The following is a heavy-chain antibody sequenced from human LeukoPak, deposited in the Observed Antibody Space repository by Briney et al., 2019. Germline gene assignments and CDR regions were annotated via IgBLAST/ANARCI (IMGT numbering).Heavy chain of an antibody. CDR1: GGTFSSYA. CDR3: TIAAAGYNWFDP. J-gene: IGHJ5*02. V-gene: IGHV1-69*13. D-gene: IGHD6-13*01. Sequence: ASVKVSCKASGGTFSSYAISWVRQAPGQGLEWMGGIIPIFGTANYAQKFQGRVTITADESTSTAYMELSSLRSEDTAVYYCTIAAAGYNWFDPWGQGTLVTVSP. CDR2: IIPIFGTA.